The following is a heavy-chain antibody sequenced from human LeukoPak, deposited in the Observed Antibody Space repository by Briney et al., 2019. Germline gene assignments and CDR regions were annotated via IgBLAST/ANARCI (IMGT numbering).Heavy chain of an antibody. Sequence: SETLSLTCTVSGGSVSSYYWSWIRQPPGKGLEWIGYIYYSGSTNYNPSLKSRVTISVDASKNQFSLKLSSVTAADTAVYYCARGRGSYYYYYMDVWGKGTTVTISS. V-gene: IGHV4-59*02. J-gene: IGHJ6*03. CDR1: GGSVSSYY. CDR3: ARGRGSYYYYYMDV. D-gene: IGHD3-16*01. CDR2: IYYSGST.